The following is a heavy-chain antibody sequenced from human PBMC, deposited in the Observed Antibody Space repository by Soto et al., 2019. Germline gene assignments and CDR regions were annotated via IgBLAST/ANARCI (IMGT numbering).Heavy chain of an antibody. Sequence: PSETLSLTCTVSGGSVSSGSYYWSWIRQPPGKGLEWIGYIYYSGSTNYNPSLKSRVTISVDTSKNQFSLKLSSVTAADTAVYYCARDSGSGGGKLRFLDRPYYYYYGMDVWGQGTTVTVSS. J-gene: IGHJ6*02. CDR3: ARDSGSGGGKLRFLDRPYYYYYGMDV. D-gene: IGHD3-3*01. V-gene: IGHV4-61*01. CDR2: IYYSGST. CDR1: GGSVSSGSYY.